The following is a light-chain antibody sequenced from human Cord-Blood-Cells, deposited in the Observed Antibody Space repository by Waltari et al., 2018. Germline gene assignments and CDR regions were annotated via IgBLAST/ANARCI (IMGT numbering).Light chain of an antibody. CDR1: QSVSSY. J-gene: IGKJ2*03. CDR2: DAS. Sequence: EIVLTQSPATLSLSPGERATLSCRASQSVSSYLAWYQQKPGQAPRLPIYDASNRATGIPARFSGSGSGTDFTLTISSLEPEDFAVYYCQQRSNWPPVLYSFGQGTKLEIK. V-gene: IGKV3-11*01. CDR3: QQRSNWPPVLYS.